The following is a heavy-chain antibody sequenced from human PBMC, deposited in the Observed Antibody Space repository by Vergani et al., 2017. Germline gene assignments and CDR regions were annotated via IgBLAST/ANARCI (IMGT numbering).Heavy chain of an antibody. CDR2: IWYDGSKE. CDR1: GFTLSSHA. CDR3: ARSGYCAHGVCYMTYYYYMDV. V-gene: IGHV3-33*01. D-gene: IGHD2-8*01. J-gene: IGHJ6*03. Sequence: QVQLEESGGGVVQPGRSLRLSCAGSGFTLSSHAMHWVRLAPGKGLEWVAFIWYDGSKEYYADSVKGRFTISRDNSENTLYLQMNNLRAADTAVYYCARSGYCAHGVCYMTYYYYMDVWGKGTAVTVSS.